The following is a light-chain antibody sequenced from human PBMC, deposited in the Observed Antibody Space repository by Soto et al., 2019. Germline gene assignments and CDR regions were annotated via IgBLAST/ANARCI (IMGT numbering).Light chain of an antibody. V-gene: IGLV4-69*01. CDR1: SGHSNYA. Sequence: QSVLTQSPSASASRGASVTLTCTLSSGHSNYAIAWHQQQSEKGPRYLMKLNSDGSHSKGDGIPDRSSGSSSGAERYLTISSLQSEDEADYYCQTWGSGIVVFGGGTKLAVL. CDR2: LNSDGSH. CDR3: QTWGSGIVV. J-gene: IGLJ2*01.